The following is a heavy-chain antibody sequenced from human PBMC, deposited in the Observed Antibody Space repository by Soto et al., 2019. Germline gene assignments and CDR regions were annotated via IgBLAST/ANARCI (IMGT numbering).Heavy chain of an antibody. CDR2: VTGRSRNR. V-gene: IGHV3-23*01. CDR3: AKMTPYVGDYRDACAV. CDR1: GFTFNNFA. J-gene: IGHJ3*01. Sequence: EMQLLESGGGLQQPGGSLRLSCAASGFTFNNFAMGWVRQAPGKGLAWVAAVTGRSRNRYYADSVKGRFTVSRNNFENTVYLQMDGLRAEDTAVYYCAKMTPYVGDYRDACAVWGQGTMVTVAS. D-gene: IGHD3-16*01.